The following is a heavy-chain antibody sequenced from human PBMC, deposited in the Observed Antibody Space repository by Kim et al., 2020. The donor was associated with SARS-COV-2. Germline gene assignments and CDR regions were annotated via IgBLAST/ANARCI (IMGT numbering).Heavy chain of an antibody. CDR2: ITKSGDGT. CDR1: GFTFSSYA. J-gene: IGHJ4*02. V-gene: IGHV3-23*01. D-gene: IGHD2-21*01. Sequence: GGSLRLSCAASGFTFSSYAMGWVRQAPGQGLEWVSAITKSGDGTFYAHSVKGRFTVSRDNSKDTLFMQMKDLRVDDTATYYCAKGSPTVSMTDCWGQGTL. CDR3: AKGSPTVSMTDC.